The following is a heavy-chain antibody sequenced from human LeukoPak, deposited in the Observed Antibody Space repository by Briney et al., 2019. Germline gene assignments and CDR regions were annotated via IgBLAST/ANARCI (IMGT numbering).Heavy chain of an antibody. CDR2: ISSSSSYI. CDR3: ARRDGSGVKGYFDY. CDR1: GFTFSSYS. V-gene: IGHV3-21*01. J-gene: IGHJ4*02. D-gene: IGHD3-10*01. Sequence: GGSLRLSCAASGFTFSSYSMNWVRQAPGKGLEWVSFISSSSSYIYYADSVKGRFTISRDNAKNSLYLQMNSLRAEDTAVYYCARRDGSGVKGYFDYWGQGTLVTVSS.